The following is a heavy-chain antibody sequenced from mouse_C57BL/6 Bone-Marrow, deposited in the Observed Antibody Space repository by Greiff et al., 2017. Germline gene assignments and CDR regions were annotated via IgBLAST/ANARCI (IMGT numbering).Heavy chain of an antibody. CDR3: ARALITTVVMDD. CDR1: GYSFTGYF. D-gene: IGHD1-1*01. J-gene: IGHJ4*01. Sequence: VQLKQSGPELVKPGDSVKISCKASGYSFTGYFMNWVMQSHGKSLEWIGRINPYNGDTFYNQKFKGKATLTVDKSSSTAHMELRSLTSEDSAVYYCARALITTVVMDDWGQGTSVTVSS. CDR2: INPYNGDT. V-gene: IGHV1-20*01.